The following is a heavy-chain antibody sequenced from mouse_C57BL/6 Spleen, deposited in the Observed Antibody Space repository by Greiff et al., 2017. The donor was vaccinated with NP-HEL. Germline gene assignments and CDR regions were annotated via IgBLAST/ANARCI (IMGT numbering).Heavy chain of an antibody. Sequence: VQLQQSGAELVKPGASVKISCKASGYAFSSYWMNWVKQRPGKGLEWIGQIYPGDGDTNYNGKFKGKATLTADKSSSTAYMQLSSLTSEDSAVYFCARGITTVVAGGDDWGQGTLVTVSA. CDR3: ARGITTVVAGGDD. V-gene: IGHV1-80*01. D-gene: IGHD1-1*01. J-gene: IGHJ3*01. CDR2: IYPGDGDT. CDR1: GYAFSSYW.